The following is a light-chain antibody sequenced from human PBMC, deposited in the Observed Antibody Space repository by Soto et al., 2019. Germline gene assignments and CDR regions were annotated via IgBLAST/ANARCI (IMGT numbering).Light chain of an antibody. CDR2: AAS. CDR1: QSISSY. J-gene: IGKJ2*01. Sequence: DIQMTQSPSSLSASVGDRVTITCRASQSISSYLNWYQQKPGKAPKLLIYAASSLQSGVTSRFSGSGAGTHFTLTISSLQPEDFATYYWQQSYSTPYTFCQGTKLESK. V-gene: IGKV1-39*01. CDR3: QQSYSTPYT.